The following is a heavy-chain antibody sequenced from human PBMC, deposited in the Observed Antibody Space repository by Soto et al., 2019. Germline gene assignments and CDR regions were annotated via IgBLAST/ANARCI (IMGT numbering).Heavy chain of an antibody. J-gene: IGHJ4*02. D-gene: IGHD5-18*01. V-gene: IGHV4-4*02. Sequence: SETLSLTCAVSGGSISSSNWWSWVRQPPGKGLEWIGEIYHSGSTNYNPSLKSRVTISVDKSKNQFSLKLSSVTAADTAVYYCARVSGYSYGLNDYWGQGTLVTVSS. CDR3: ARVSGYSYGLNDY. CDR1: GGSISSSNW. CDR2: IYHSGST.